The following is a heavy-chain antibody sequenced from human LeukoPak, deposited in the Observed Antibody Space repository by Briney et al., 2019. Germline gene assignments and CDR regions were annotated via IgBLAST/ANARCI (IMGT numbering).Heavy chain of an antibody. CDR2: IKSESDGGTT. CDR3: SPGGQWLVY. V-gene: IGHV3-15*01. CDR1: GFTFSNAW. Sequence: GGSLRLSCAASGFTFSNAWMTWVRQAPGKGLEWVGRIKSESDGGTTDYAAPVKGRFTVSRDDSKNTLYLKMNSLKTEDTAVYYCSPGGQWLVYWGQGTLVTVSS. D-gene: IGHD6-19*01. J-gene: IGHJ4*02.